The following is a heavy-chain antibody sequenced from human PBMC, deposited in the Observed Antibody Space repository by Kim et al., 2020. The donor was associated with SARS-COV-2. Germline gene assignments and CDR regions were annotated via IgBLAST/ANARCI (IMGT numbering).Heavy chain of an antibody. CDR2: IYYTGGST. Sequence: SETLSLTCTVSGGPITKSYWTWIRQPPGKGLEWLAYIYYTGGSTNYNPSLNSRVTISVDTSKNQFSLKVHSVTAADTAVYYCARLNSYLWFADYWGQGTLVTVSS. D-gene: IGHD3-10*01. V-gene: IGHV4-59*01. CDR3: ARLNSYLWFADY. J-gene: IGHJ4*02. CDR1: GGPITKSY.